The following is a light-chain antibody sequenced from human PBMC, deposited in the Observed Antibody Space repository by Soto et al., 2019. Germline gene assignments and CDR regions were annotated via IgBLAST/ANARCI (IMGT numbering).Light chain of an antibody. J-gene: IGKJ5*01. V-gene: IGKV3-20*01. CDR3: HQYASSPQT. CDR2: NAS. Sequence: EIVLTHSPGTLSLSPGERVTLSCRASQSVGNNYLGWYQQKPGQAPRLLIFNASRRPTGISDRFSGSGSGTDFTITISRLEPEDFAVYYCHQYASSPQTFGQGTRLEIK. CDR1: QSVGNNY.